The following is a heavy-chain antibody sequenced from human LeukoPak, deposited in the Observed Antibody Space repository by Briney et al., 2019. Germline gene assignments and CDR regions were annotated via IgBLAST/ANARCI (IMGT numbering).Heavy chain of an antibody. CDR2: IYYSGST. V-gene: IGHV4-39*07. D-gene: IGHD2-21*02. CDR1: GGSISSSSYY. Sequence: SETLSLTCTVSGGSISSSSYYWGWIRQPPGKGLEWIGSIYYSGSTYYSPSLKSRVTISVDTSKNQFSLKLSSVTAADTAVYYCAKGGDFTDAFDIWGQGTMVTVSS. J-gene: IGHJ3*02. CDR3: AKGGDFTDAFDI.